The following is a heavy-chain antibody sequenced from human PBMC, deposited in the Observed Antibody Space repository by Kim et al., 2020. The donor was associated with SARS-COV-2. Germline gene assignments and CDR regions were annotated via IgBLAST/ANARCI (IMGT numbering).Heavy chain of an antibody. J-gene: IGHJ6*02. V-gene: IGHV2-70*01. D-gene: IGHD3-9*01. CDR2: IDWDDDK. Sequence: SGPTLVNPTQTLTLTCTFSGFSLSTSGMCVSWIRQPPGKALEWLALIDWDDDKYYSTSLKTRLTISKDTSKNQVVLTMTNMDPVDTATYYCARTYSPLYDILTGYYNPCGMDVWGQGTTVTVSS. CDR1: GFSLSTSGMC. CDR3: ARTYSPLYDILTGYYNPCGMDV.